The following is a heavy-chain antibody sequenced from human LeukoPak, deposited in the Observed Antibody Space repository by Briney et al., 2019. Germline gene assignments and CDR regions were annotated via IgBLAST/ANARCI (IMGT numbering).Heavy chain of an antibody. CDR3: AKDLDDILTGYNY. D-gene: IGHD3-9*01. CDR1: GFTFSNFW. J-gene: IGHJ4*02. CDR2: ISGSGGST. V-gene: IGHV3-23*01. Sequence: GGSLRLSCAVSGFTFSNFWMSWVRQAPGKGLEWVSAISGSGGSTYYADSVKGRFTISRDNSKNTLYLQMNSLRAEDTAVYYCAKDLDDILTGYNYWGQGTLVTVSS.